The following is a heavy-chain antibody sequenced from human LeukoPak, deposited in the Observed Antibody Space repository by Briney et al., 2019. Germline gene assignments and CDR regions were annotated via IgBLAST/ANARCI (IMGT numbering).Heavy chain of an antibody. Sequence: PGGSLRLSCAASGFTFSTYAMSWVRQAPGKGLEWLSTIGGGGSDTFYADSVKGRFTVSRDNSKNTLYLQMSSLRAEDTAVYFCAKNRGANYYNYYMDVWGKGTTVTVSS. J-gene: IGHJ6*03. CDR3: AKNRGANYYNYYMDV. CDR2: IGGGGSDT. V-gene: IGHV3-23*01. D-gene: IGHD4/OR15-4a*01. CDR1: GFTFSTYA.